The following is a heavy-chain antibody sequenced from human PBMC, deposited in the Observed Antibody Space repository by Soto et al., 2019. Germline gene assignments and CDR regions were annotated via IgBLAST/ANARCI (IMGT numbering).Heavy chain of an antibody. Sequence: QITLKESGPTLVKPTQTLTLTCTFSGFSLSTRGVGVGWIRQPPGKALEWLALIYWDDDKRYSPSLKNRLTITQDTSKTQVVLTMTNMGPVDTATYYCAHSPDVDTTMVSNWFDPWGQGTLVTVSS. CDR3: AHSPDVDTTMVSNWFDP. D-gene: IGHD5-18*01. V-gene: IGHV2-5*02. CDR2: IYWDDDK. J-gene: IGHJ5*02. CDR1: GFSLSTRGVG.